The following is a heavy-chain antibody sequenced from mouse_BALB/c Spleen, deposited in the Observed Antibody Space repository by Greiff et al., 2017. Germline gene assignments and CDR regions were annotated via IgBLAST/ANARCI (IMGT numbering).Heavy chain of an antibody. CDR2: IYPGDGDT. CDR3: ARSKVFMDY. J-gene: IGHJ4*01. Sequence: VQLQQSGPELVKPGASVKISCKASGYAFSSSWMNWVKQRPGQGLEWIGRIYPGDGDTNYNGKFKGKATLTADKSSSTAYMQLSSLTSVDSAVYFCARSKVFMDYWGQGTSVTVSS. V-gene: IGHV1-82*01. CDR1: GYAFSSSW.